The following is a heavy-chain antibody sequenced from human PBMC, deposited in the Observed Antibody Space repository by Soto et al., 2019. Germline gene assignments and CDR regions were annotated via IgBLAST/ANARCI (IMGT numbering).Heavy chain of an antibody. CDR1: GVSISSSSW. V-gene: IGHV4-4*02. CDR2: IYHAGSP. D-gene: IGHD3-10*01. Sequence: QVQLQESGPGLVKPSGTLSLTCAVAGVSISSSSWWTWVRQTPGKGLEWMGEIYHAGSPYYNPSLTSRVTISIDKSNNHFSLRLTSLTAADTAVYYCVRGEGSGSFSNWGQGTLVTVAS. CDR3: VRGEGSGSFSN. J-gene: IGHJ4*02.